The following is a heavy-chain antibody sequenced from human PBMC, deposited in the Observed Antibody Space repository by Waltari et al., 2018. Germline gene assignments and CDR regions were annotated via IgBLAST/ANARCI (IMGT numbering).Heavy chain of an antibody. V-gene: IGHV4-31*01. CDR1: GGSISSGGYY. Sequence: QVQLQESGPGLVKPSQTLSLTCTVSGGSISSGGYYWSWIRQHPGKGLGWIGYKHYSGSTNYNPSRKGLVTIAVDPSKNQYSLKLGSVTAADTAVYYCAREVNTRRFDYWGQGTLVTVSS. CDR2: KHYSGST. CDR3: AREVNTRRFDY. J-gene: IGHJ4*02.